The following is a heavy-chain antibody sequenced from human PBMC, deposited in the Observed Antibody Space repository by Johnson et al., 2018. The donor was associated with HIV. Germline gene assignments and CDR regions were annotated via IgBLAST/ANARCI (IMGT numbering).Heavy chain of an antibody. CDR2: ISWNSGSI. V-gene: IGHV3-9*01. J-gene: IGHJ3*02. CDR1: GFTFDDYA. D-gene: IGHD6-13*01. Sequence: VQLVESGGGLVQPGRSLRLSCAASGFTFDDYAMHWVRQAPGKGLEWVSGISWNSGSIGYADSVKGRFTISRDNSKTTLFLHINSLRAEDTAVYYCARGSSSWYGVFDAFDIWGQGTMVTVSS. CDR3: ARGSSSWYGVFDAFDI.